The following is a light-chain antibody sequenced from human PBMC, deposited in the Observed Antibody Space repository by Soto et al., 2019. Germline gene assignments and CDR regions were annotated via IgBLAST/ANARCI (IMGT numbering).Light chain of an antibody. V-gene: IGLV1-44*01. Sequence: QSVLTQPPSASGTPGQRVTISCSGSSSNIGSISVNWYQQLPGTAPKLLMYNDNERPSGVPDRFSGSKSATSASLAISGLQSEDEADYYCAVWDGSLNGMIFGGGTKLTVL. CDR2: NDN. CDR1: SSNIGSIS. CDR3: AVWDGSLNGMI. J-gene: IGLJ2*01.